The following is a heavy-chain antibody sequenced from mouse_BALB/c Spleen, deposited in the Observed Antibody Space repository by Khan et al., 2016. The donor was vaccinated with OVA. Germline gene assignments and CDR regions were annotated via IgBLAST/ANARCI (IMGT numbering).Heavy chain of an antibody. CDR1: GFTFSAYG. J-gene: IGHJ3*01. CDR2: INSDGGYT. D-gene: IGHD4-1*01. CDR3: ASHLTGSFAY. Sequence: EVELVESGGDLVKPGGSLRLSCAASGFTFSAYGMAWVRQAPDKRLEWVATINSDGGYTYYPDPVTGRFTISRNNAENTLSLQMSSLKSEDTAIYYCASHLTGSFAYWGQGTLVTVSA. V-gene: IGHV5-6*01.